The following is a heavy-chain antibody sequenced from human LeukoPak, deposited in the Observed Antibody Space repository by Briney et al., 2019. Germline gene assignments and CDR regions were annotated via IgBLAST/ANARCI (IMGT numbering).Heavy chain of an antibody. CDR1: GGTFSSYA. J-gene: IGHJ4*02. D-gene: IGHD4-17*01. CDR2: IIPIFGTA. Sequence: GSSAKVSCKASGGTFSSYAISWVRQAPGQGLEWMGGIIPIFGTANYAQKFQGRVTITADESTSTAYMELSSLRSEDTAVYYCARGSKRYGDYYGLDFDYWGQGTLVTVSS. V-gene: IGHV1-69*01. CDR3: ARGSKRYGDYYGLDFDY.